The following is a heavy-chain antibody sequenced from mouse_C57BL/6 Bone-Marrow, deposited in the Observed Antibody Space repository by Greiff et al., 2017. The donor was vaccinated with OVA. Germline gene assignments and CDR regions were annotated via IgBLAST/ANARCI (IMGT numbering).Heavy chain of an antibody. Sequence: VQLKESGTVLARPGASVKMSCKTSGYTFTSYWMHWVKQRPGQGLEWIGAIYPGNSDTSYNQKFKGKAKLTAVTSASTAYMELSSLTNEDSAVYYCTPSTGFDYWGQGTTLTVSS. V-gene: IGHV1-5*01. J-gene: IGHJ2*01. CDR2: IYPGNSDT. CDR3: TPSTGFDY. CDR1: GYTFTSYW. D-gene: IGHD4-1*02.